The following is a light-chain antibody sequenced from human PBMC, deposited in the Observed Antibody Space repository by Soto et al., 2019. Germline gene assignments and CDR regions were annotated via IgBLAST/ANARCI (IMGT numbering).Light chain of an antibody. CDR3: QQYNNWPRT. J-gene: IGKJ1*01. V-gene: IGKV3-15*01. Sequence: EIVMPQSPATLSVSPGVRATLSCRASQSIGSNLAWYQQKPGQAPRLLIYVASTRATGIPARFSGSGSGTEFTLTINSLQSEDFAVYYCQQYNNWPRTFGQGTKVEIK. CDR1: QSIGSN. CDR2: VAS.